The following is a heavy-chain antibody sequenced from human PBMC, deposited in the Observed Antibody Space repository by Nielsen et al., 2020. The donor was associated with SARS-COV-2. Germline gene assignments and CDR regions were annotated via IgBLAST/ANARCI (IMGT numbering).Heavy chain of an antibody. J-gene: IGHJ6*02. D-gene: IGHD2-2*02. Sequence: WVRQAPGQGLEWMGRINPNSGGTSYAQKFQGRVTMTRDTSTSTVYMELSRLRSDDTAVYYCARIPDCSSTSCYNDGMDVWGQGTTVTVSS. V-gene: IGHV1-2*06. CDR2: INPNSGGT. CDR3: ARIPDCSSTSCYNDGMDV.